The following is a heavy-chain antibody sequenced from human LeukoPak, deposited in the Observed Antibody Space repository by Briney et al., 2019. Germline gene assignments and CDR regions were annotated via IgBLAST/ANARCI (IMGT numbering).Heavy chain of an antibody. V-gene: IGHV3-21*01. Sequence: PGGSLRLSCAASGFTFSSYSMNWVRQAPGKGLEWVSSISSSSSSIYYADSVKGRFTISRDNAKNALYLQTNSLRAEDTAVYYCARALISSYTIYYFDYWGQGTLVTVSS. D-gene: IGHD3-3*02. CDR3: ARALISSYTIYYFDY. J-gene: IGHJ4*02. CDR2: ISSSSSSI. CDR1: GFTFSSYS.